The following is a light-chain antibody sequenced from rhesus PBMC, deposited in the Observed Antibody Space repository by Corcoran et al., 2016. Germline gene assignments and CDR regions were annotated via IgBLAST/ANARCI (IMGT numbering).Light chain of an antibody. CDR2: DAS. CDR1: QGISRY. J-gene: IGKJ4*01. CDR3: QQRNSYPLT. V-gene: IGKV1-38*01. Sequence: DIQLTQSPSSLSASGGDRVTITCRASQGISRYLAWYQQKPGKAPKLLIYDASNLQSGVPSRFSGRGSGTGFTLTISRLQPEEFAVYYCQQRNSYPLTFSGGTKVEIK.